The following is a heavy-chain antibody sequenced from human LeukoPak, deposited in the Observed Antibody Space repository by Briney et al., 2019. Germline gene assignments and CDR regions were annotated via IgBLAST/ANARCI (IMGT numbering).Heavy chain of an antibody. CDR2: VNHSGST. J-gene: IGHJ4*02. CDR1: GFTFSSYS. CDR3: AKEGEYYDGTGLFLFDY. Sequence: PGGSLRLSCAASGFTFSSYSMNWVRQPPGKGLEWIGEVNHSGSTNYNPSLKSRVTISVDTSKNQFSLKLSSVTAADTAVYYCAKEGEYYDGTGLFLFDYWGQGTLVTVAS. V-gene: IGHV4-34*08. D-gene: IGHD2/OR15-2a*01.